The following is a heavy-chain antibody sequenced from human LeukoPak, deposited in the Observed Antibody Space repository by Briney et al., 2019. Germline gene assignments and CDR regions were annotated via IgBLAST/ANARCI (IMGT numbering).Heavy chain of an antibody. CDR2: IKEDGSEK. Sequence: GGSLRLSCAASGFTFSRSWMHWVRQAPGKGLEWVASIKEDGSEKYYVDSVKGRFTISRDNAKNSLYLQMNSLRTEDTAMYYCASSGWYSTPNWFDPWGQGTLVIVSS. CDR3: ASSGWYSTPNWFDP. V-gene: IGHV3-7*01. J-gene: IGHJ5*02. CDR1: GFTFSRSW. D-gene: IGHD6-19*01.